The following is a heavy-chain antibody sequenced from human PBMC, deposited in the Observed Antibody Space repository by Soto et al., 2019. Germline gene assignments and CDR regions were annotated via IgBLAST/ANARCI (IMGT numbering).Heavy chain of an antibody. CDR2: INAGNGNT. J-gene: IGHJ1*01. CDR1: GYTFTSYA. CDR3: ASYYYDSSGYYYEYFQH. V-gene: IGHV1-3*01. Sequence: GASVKVSCKASGYTFTSYAMHCVRQAPGQRLEWMGWINAGNGNTKYSQKFQGRVTITRDTSASTAYMELSSLRSEDTAVYYCASYYYDSSGYYYEYFQHWGQGTLVTVSS. D-gene: IGHD3-22*01.